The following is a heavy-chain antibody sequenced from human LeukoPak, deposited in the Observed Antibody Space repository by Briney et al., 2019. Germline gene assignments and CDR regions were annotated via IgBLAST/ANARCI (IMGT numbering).Heavy chain of an antibody. J-gene: IGHJ4*02. Sequence: VSXINSAGSGTSYADSAKGRFTISRDNAKNTLYLQMNSLRVDDTSVYYCVRVTCTSSSCATVDHWGQGTLVTVSS. D-gene: IGHD2-2*01. CDR3: VRVTCTSSSCATVDH. V-gene: IGHV3-74*01. CDR2: INSAGSGT.